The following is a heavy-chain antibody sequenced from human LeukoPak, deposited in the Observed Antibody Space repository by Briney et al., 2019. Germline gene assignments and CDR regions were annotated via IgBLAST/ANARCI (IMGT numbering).Heavy chain of an antibody. J-gene: IGHJ6*02. CDR1: GFSFSDYA. Sequence: TGGSLRLSCAASGFSFSDYAMQWVRQAPGKGLEWVSGISASGGNTWYADSVKGRFTISRDNSKNTLYLQMNSLRAEDTAVYYCAKYVSARGPPYALAVWGQGTTVTVSS. CDR3: AKYVSARGPPYALAV. D-gene: IGHD2/OR15-2a*01. V-gene: IGHV3-23*01. CDR2: ISASGGNT.